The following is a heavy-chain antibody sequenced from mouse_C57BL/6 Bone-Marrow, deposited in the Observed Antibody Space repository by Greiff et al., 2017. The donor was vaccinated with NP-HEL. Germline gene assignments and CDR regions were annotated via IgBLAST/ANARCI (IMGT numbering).Heavy chain of an antibody. J-gene: IGHJ4*01. CDR1: GFTFNTYA. V-gene: IGHV10-3*01. D-gene: IGHD1-1*01. CDR2: IRRKSSNYAT. Sequence: EVQRVESGGGLVQPKGSLKLSCAASGFTFNTYAMHWVRQAPGKGLEWVARIRRKSSNYATYYADSVKDRFTISRDDSQSMLYLQMNNLKTEDTAMYYCVGAPFYYGSIYYAMDYWGQGTSVTVSA. CDR3: VGAPFYYGSIYYAMDY.